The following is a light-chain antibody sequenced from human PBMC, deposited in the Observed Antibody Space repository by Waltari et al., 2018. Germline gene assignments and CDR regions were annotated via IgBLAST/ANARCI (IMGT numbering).Light chain of an antibody. J-gene: IGKJ1*01. CDR3: QQYYATPRT. Sequence: DIVMTQSPDSLAVSLGERATINCKSSQSVFYSSNNRNYLGWYQHKAGQPPKLLIYWASTRESGVPDRFSGSRSGTDFTLTISNLQAEDVAVYYCQQYYATPRTFGQGTKVAIK. CDR2: WAS. V-gene: IGKV4-1*01. CDR1: QSVFYSSNNRNY.